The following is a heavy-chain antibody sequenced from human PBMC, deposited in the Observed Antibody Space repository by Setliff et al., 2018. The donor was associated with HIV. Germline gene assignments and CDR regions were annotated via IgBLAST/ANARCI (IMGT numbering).Heavy chain of an antibody. CDR2: IYYSGST. V-gene: IGHV4-59*11. J-gene: IGHJ6*03. D-gene: IGHD3-3*01. CDR3: ARGYFDFWSGPFKYYYYYMDV. Sequence: SETLSLTCTVSGGPISSHYWSWIRQPPGKGLEWIGYIYYSGSTNHNPSLKSRVTISVDTSKNQFSLRLSSVTAADTAVYYCARGYFDFWSGPFKYYYYYMDVWGKGTTVTVSS. CDR1: GGPISSHY.